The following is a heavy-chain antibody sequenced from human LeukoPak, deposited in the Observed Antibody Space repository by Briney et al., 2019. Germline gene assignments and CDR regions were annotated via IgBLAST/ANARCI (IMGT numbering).Heavy chain of an antibody. Sequence: SETLSLTCTVSGYSISSGYYWGWIRQPPGKGLEWIGSIYHSGSTYYNPSLKSRVTISVDTSKNQFSLKLSSVTAADTAVYYCAREAYDSSGYWGVQYYYYYMDVWGKGTTVTVSS. CDR1: GYSISSGYY. V-gene: IGHV4-38-2*02. D-gene: IGHD3-22*01. CDR3: AREAYDSSGYWGVQYYYYYMDV. CDR2: IYHSGST. J-gene: IGHJ6*03.